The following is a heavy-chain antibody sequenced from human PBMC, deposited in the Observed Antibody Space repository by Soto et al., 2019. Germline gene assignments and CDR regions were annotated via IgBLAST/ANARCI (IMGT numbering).Heavy chain of an antibody. D-gene: IGHD3-10*01. V-gene: IGHV3-30*18. CDR1: GFTFSSYG. Sequence: QVQLVESGGGVVQPGRSLRLSCAASGFTFSSYGMHWVRQAPGKGLEWVAVISYDGSNKYYADSVKGRFTISRDNSKNTLYLQMNSLRAEDTAVYYCAKDQGFGVDLDYWGQGTLVTVSS. CDR2: ISYDGSNK. CDR3: AKDQGFGVDLDY. J-gene: IGHJ4*02.